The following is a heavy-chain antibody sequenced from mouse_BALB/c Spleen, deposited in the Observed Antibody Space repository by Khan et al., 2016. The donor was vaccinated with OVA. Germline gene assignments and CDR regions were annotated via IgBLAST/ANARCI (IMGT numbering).Heavy chain of an antibody. Sequence: QVQLKESGPGLVAPSQSLSITCTISGVSLTNYGVHWVCQPPGKGLEWLVVIWSDGSTTYNSALKSRLSISKDNSKSQVFLKMNSLQTDDTAMYYCARQPYYHYYIMDYWGQGTSVTVSS. CDR3: ARQPYYHYYIMDY. D-gene: IGHD2-10*01. CDR1: GVSLTNYG. CDR2: IWSDGST. V-gene: IGHV2-6-1*01. J-gene: IGHJ4*01.